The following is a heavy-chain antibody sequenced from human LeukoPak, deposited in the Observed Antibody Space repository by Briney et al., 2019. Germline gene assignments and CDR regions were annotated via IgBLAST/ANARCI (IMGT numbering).Heavy chain of an antibody. D-gene: IGHD6-6*01. Sequence: PGGSLRLSCAAPGFTFSSYAINWVRQAPGKGLEWVSIISGSGISTYYADSVKGRFTISRDNAQNSMYLQMNSLRAEDTAVYYCGRVGGRSKAAKGDAFDIWGQGTMVTVSS. CDR3: GRVGGRSKAAKGDAFDI. J-gene: IGHJ3*02. CDR2: ISGSGIST. CDR1: GFTFSSYA. V-gene: IGHV3-21*01.